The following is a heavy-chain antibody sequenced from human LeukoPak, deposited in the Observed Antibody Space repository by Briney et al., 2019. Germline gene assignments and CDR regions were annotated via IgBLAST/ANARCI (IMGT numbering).Heavy chain of an antibody. D-gene: IGHD3-16*01. CDR3: ARDLRGPTPVDP. CDR1: GYTFTNYG. V-gene: IGHV1-18*01. Sequence: ASVKVSCKASGYTFTNYGITWVRQAPGQGLEWMGWISPNNGDTNYAQKLQGRLTMTTDTSTSTAYMELRSLRSDDTAVYFCARDLRGPTPVDPWGQGTLVTVSS. CDR2: ISPNNGDT. J-gene: IGHJ5*02.